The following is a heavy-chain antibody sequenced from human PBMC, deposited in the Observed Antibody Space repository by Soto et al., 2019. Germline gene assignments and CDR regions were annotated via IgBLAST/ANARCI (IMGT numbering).Heavy chain of an antibody. CDR3: AKDRGGYDLWSTWSCDY. Sequence: HPGGSLRLSCAASGVTFSSYAMSWVRQAPGKGLEWVSAISGSGGSTYYADSVKGRFTISRDNSKNTLYLQMNSLRAEDTAVYYCAKDRGGYDLWSTWSCDYWGQGTLVTVSS. D-gene: IGHD5-12*01. CDR2: ISGSGGST. J-gene: IGHJ4*02. V-gene: IGHV3-23*01. CDR1: GVTFSSYA.